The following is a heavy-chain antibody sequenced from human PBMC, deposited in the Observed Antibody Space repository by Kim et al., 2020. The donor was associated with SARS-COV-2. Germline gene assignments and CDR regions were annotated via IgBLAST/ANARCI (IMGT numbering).Heavy chain of an antibody. D-gene: IGHD5-12*01. V-gene: IGHV1-8*01. CDR3: AREQGDGYNY. J-gene: IGHJ4*02. Sequence: NTGYAKKFQGRVTMTRNTSISTAYMELSSLRSEDTAVYYCAREQGDGYNYRGQGTLVTVSS. CDR2: NT.